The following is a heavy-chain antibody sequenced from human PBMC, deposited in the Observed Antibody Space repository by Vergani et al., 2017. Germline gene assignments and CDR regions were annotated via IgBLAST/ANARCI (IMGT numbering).Heavy chain of an antibody. Sequence: QVQLQQWGAGLLKPSETLSLTCAVYGGSFSGYYWSWIRQPPGKGLEWIGEINHSGSTNYNPSLKSRVTISVDTSKKQFPLKLSSVTAADTAVYYCARIPLPRVYNWFDPWGQGTLVTVSS. CDR2: INHSGST. CDR1: GGSFSGYY. CDR3: ARIPLPRVYNWFDP. V-gene: IGHV4-34*01. J-gene: IGHJ5*02.